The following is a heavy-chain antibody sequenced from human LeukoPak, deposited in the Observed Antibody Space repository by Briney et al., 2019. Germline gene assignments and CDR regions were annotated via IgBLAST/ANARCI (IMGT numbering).Heavy chain of an antibody. CDR3: ASDRTYYYDSSGYYPDAFDI. D-gene: IGHD3-22*01. J-gene: IGHJ3*02. Sequence: GASVKVSCKASGGTFSSYAISWVRRAPGQGLEWMGGIIPIFGTANYAQKFQGRVTITADKSTSTAYMELSSLRSEDTAVYYCASDRTYYYDSSGYYPDAFDIWGQGTMVTVSS. V-gene: IGHV1-69*06. CDR1: GGTFSSYA. CDR2: IIPIFGTA.